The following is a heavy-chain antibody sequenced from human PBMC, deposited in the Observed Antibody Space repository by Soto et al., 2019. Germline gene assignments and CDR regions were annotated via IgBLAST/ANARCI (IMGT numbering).Heavy chain of an antibody. CDR2: LYYTGNT. V-gene: IGHV4-59*01. CDR1: GAPISVFY. D-gene: IGHD3-10*01. CDR3: ARGGSEGGLDI. Sequence: QMQLQESGPGVVKPSETLSLTCTVSGAPISVFYWTWIRQAPGKGLEWIGYLYYTGNTNYNPSLTSRVAMSMDTSKKHFYLTLTPATAADTAMYFCARGGSEGGLDIWGQGTTVTVSS. J-gene: IGHJ6*02.